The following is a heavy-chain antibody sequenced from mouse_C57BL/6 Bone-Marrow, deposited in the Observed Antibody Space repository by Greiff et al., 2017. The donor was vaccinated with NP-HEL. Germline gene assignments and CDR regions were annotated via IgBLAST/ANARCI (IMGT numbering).Heavy chain of an antibody. V-gene: IGHV5-17*01. J-gene: IGHJ1*03. CDR2: ISSGSSTI. D-gene: IGHD4-1*01. Sequence: EVKVEESGGGLVKPGGSLKLSCAASGFTFSDYGMHWVRQAPEKGLEWVAYISSGSSTIYYADTVKGRFTISRDNAKNTLFLQMTSLRSEDTAMYYCARNWDVWYFDVWGTGTTVTVSS. CDR3: ARNWDVWYFDV. CDR1: GFTFSDYG.